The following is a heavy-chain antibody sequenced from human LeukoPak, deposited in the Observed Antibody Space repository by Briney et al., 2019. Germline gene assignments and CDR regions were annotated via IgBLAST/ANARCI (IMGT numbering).Heavy chain of an antibody. J-gene: IGHJ4*02. D-gene: IGHD3-10*01. CDR1: GGSFSGYY. CDR2: INHSGSA. V-gene: IGHV4-34*01. CDR3: ARIPRRITMVRGAITGFDY. Sequence: SETLSLTCAVYGGSFSGYYWSWTRQPPGKGLEWIGEINHSGSANYNPSLKSRVTISVDTSKNQFSLKLSSVTAADTAVYYCARIPRRITMVRGAITGFDYWGQGTLVTVSS.